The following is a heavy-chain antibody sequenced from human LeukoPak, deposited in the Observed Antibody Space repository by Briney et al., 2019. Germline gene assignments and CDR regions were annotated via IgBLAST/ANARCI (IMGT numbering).Heavy chain of an antibody. CDR1: GFTFSSYS. D-gene: IGHD1-26*01. CDR3: ARGRYSGSYLLDY. V-gene: IGHV3-21*04. Sequence: MSGGSLRPSCAASGFTFSSYSMSWVRQAPGKGLEWVSSISSSSTYRYYAASVKGRFTISRDNAKNSLYLQMNSLRAEDTALYYCARGRYSGSYLLDYWGQGTLVTVSS. CDR2: ISSSSTYR. J-gene: IGHJ4*02.